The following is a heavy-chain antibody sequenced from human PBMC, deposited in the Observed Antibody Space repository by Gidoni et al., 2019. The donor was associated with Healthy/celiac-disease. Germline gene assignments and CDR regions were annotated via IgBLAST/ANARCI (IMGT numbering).Heavy chain of an antibody. D-gene: IGHD3-16*01. Sequence: QVQLVESGGGVVQPGRSLRLSCAASGFTFGRYAMHWVRQAPGKGLERVAVISYDGSNKYYADSVKGRFTISRDNSKNTLYLQMNSLRAEDTAVYYCARDRGLWGIRIMIDYWGQGTLVTVSS. CDR2: ISYDGSNK. CDR3: ARDRGLWGIRIMIDY. J-gene: IGHJ4*02. CDR1: GFTFGRYA. V-gene: IGHV3-30-3*01.